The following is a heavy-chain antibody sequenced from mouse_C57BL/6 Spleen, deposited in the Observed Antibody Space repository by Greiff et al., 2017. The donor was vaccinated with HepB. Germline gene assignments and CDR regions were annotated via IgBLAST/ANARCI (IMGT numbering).Heavy chain of an antibody. V-gene: IGHV1-81*01. CDR3: ARSEATTVVAFDY. D-gene: IGHD1-1*01. CDR2: IYPRSGNT. CDR1: GYTFTSYG. Sequence: VMLVESGAELARPGASVKLSCKASGYTFTSYGISWVKQRTGQGLEWIGEIYPRSGNTYYNEKFKGKATLTADKSSSTAYMELRSLTSEDSAVYFCARSEATTVVAFDYWGQGTTLTVSS. J-gene: IGHJ2*01.